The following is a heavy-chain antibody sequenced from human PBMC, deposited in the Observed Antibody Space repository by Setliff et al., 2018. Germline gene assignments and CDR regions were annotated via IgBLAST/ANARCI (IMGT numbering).Heavy chain of an antibody. CDR2: IIPFFGNT. V-gene: IGHV1-69*13. J-gene: IGHJ4*01. D-gene: IGHD3-22*01. CDR3: ARGPDYYANSGFYRIDY. CDR1: GGTFGSSA. Sequence: GASVKVSCKVSGGTFGSSAFTWVRQAPGPGLEYMGGIIPFFGNTNYAQKFQGRVTLAADYMELSSLTSEDTAVYYCARGPDYYANSGFYRIDYWGHGTLVTVPS.